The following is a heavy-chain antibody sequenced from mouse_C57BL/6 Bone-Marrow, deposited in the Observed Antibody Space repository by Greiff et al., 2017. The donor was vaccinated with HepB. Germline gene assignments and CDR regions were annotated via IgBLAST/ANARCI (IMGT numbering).Heavy chain of an antibody. V-gene: IGHV7-3*01. CDR3: ASYRGGFYYYGTYAMDY. CDR1: GFTFTDYY. J-gene: IGHJ4*01. CDR2: IRNKANGYTT. D-gene: IGHD1-1*01. Sequence: EVQLVESGGGLVQPGGSLSLSCAASGFTFTDYYMSWVRQPPGKALEWLGFIRNKANGYTTEYSASVKGRFTISRDNSQSILYLQRNALGAEDSATNYWASYRGGFYYYGTYAMDYWGQGTSVTVSS.